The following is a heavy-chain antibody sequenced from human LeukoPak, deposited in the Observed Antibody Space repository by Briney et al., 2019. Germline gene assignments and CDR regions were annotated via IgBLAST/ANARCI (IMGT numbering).Heavy chain of an antibody. D-gene: IGHD5-18*01. CDR2: IYHSGST. Sequence: RTSETLSLTCTVSGYSISSGYYWGWIRQPPGKGLEWIGSIYHSGSTYYNPSLKSRVTISVDTSKNQFSLKLSSVTAADTAVYYCAMHTAMVTVWFDPWGQGTLVTVSS. CDR3: AMHTAMVTVWFDP. J-gene: IGHJ5*02. V-gene: IGHV4-38-2*02. CDR1: GYSISSGYY.